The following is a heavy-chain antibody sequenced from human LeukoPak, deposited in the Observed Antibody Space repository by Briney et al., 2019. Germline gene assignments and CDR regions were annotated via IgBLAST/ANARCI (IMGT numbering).Heavy chain of an antibody. Sequence: PSETLSLTCTVSGGSISSYYWSWIRQPPGKGLEWIGYIYYSGSTNYNPSLKSRVTISVDTSKNQFSLKLSSVTAADTAVYYCARDPSSGWYGYYYGMDVRGQGTTVTVSS. J-gene: IGHJ6*02. V-gene: IGHV4-59*01. CDR3: ARDPSSGWYGYYYGMDV. CDR1: GGSISSYY. D-gene: IGHD6-19*01. CDR2: IYYSGST.